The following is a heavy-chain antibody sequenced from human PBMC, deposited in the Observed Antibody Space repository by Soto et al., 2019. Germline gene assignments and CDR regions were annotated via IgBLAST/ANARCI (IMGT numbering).Heavy chain of an antibody. D-gene: IGHD1-26*01. CDR2: INAYNGNT. Sequence: ASVKVSCKASGYTFSNYAIHWVRQAPGQRLEWMGWINAYNGNTNYAQKLQGRVTMTTDTSTSTAYMELRSLRSDDTAVYYCARLNSGSPPGGFDPWGQGTLVTVSS. J-gene: IGHJ5*02. CDR3: ARLNSGSPPGGFDP. CDR1: GYTFSNYA. V-gene: IGHV1-18*01.